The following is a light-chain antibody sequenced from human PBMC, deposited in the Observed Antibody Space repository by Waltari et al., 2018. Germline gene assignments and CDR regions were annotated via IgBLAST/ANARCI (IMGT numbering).Light chain of an antibody. V-gene: IGLV2-23*01. Sequence: QSALTQPASVSGSPGQSTTISSTGSTSDVGGYHLVSWYRQFPNKAPQLIIYEGTRRPSGVSSRFSASKSGNTASLTISGLQAEDEALYFCSSYARSDNSVLFGGGTQLSVL. CDR3: SSYARSDNSVL. CDR2: EGT. CDR1: TSDVGGYHL. J-gene: IGLJ2*01.